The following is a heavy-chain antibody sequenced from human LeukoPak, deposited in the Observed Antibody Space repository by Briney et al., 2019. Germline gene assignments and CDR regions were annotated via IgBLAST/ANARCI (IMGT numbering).Heavy chain of an antibody. CDR2: IYSGGNT. D-gene: IGHD3-22*01. CDR1: GFTVSSNY. CDR3: AKNYYDTSGYPYYFDS. V-gene: IGHV3-53*01. Sequence: GGSLSLSCAASGFTVSSNYMSWVRQTPGKGLEWVSVIYSGGNTYYADSVKGRFTISRDNSKNTLYLQMNSLRAEDTAVYYCAKNYYDTSGYPYYFDSWGQGTLVTVSS. J-gene: IGHJ4*02.